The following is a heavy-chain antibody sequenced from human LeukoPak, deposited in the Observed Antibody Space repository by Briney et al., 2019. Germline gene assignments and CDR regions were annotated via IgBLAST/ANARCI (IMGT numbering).Heavy chain of an antibody. D-gene: IGHD6-19*01. CDR2: INPNSGGT. CDR1: VYTFTGYY. V-gene: IGHV1-2*02. CDR3: ARENIAVAGTVDY. J-gene: IGHJ4*02. Sequence: GASVKVSFKSSVYTFTGYYMHWVRQAPGQGLEWMGWINPNSGGTNHAQKFQGRVTKTRDTSISTAYMELSRLRSVDTAVYYCARENIAVAGTVDYWGQGTLVSVSS.